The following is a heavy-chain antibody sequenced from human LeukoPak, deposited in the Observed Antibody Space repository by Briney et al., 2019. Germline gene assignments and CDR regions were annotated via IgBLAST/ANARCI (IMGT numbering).Heavy chain of an antibody. CDR2: ISGSGGST. CDR3: AKGAASAGEYYFDY. CDR1: GFTFSSYA. D-gene: IGHD3-10*01. V-gene: IGHV3-23*01. J-gene: IGHJ4*02. Sequence: PGGSLRLSCAASGFTFSSYAMSWVRPAPGKGREWVSPISGSGGSTYYAHSVKGGFTISRDNSKNTLYLQMNSLRAEDTAVYYCAKGAASAGEYYFDYWGQGTLVTVSS.